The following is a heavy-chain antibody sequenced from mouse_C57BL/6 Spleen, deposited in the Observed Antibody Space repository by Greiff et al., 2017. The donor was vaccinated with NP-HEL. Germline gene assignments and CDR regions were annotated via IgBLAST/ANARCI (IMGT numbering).Heavy chain of an antibody. V-gene: IGHV5-17*01. J-gene: IGHJ2*01. CDR3: AREVPEYFDY. Sequence: DVKLVESGGGLVKPGGSLKLSCAASGFTFSDYGMHWVRQAPEKGLEWVAYISSGSSTIYYADTVKGRFTISRDNAKNTLFLQMTSLRSEDTAMYYCAREVPEYFDYWGQGTTLTVSS. CDR1: GFTFSDYG. CDR2: ISSGSSTI. D-gene: IGHD2-14*01.